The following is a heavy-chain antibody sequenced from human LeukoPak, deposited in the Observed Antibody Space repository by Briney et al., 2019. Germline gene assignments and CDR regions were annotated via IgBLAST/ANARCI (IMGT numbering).Heavy chain of an antibody. Sequence: GGSLRLSCAASGFTFSSYEMSWVRQAPGKGLEWLSYISPSGETIYYADSVKGRFTISRDNAKNSLYLQMNSLRAEDTAVYYCARDQSDAFDIWGQGTMVTVSS. V-gene: IGHV3-48*03. CDR3: ARDQSDAFDI. J-gene: IGHJ3*02. CDR1: GFTFSSYE. CDR2: ISPSGETI.